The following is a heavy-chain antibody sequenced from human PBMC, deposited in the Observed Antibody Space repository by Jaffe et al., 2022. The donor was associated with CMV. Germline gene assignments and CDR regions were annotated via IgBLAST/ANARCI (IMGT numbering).Heavy chain of an antibody. D-gene: IGHD5-12*01. CDR1: GFTFSSYG. J-gene: IGHJ4*02. CDR3: ARETSGYSGYDPRFGLNY. Sequence: QVQLVESGGGVVQPGRSLRLSCAASGFTFSSYGMHWVRQAPGKGLEWVAVIWYDGSNKYYADSVKGRFTISRDNSKNTLYLQMNSLRAEDTAVYYCARETSGYSGYDPRFGLNYWGQGTLVTVSS. CDR2: IWYDGSNK. V-gene: IGHV3-33*01.